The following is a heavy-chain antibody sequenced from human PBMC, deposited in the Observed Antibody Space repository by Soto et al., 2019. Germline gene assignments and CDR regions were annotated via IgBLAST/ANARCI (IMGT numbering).Heavy chain of an antibody. J-gene: IGHJ5*02. CDR1: GGTFNNYA. CDR3: AILLAGPNNWFDP. D-gene: IGHD2-15*01. CDR2: IIPIFGTA. Sequence: SVKVSCKASGGTFNNYAFHWMRRAPGQGLEWMGGIIPIFGTADYAQRFQGRVTFTADVSASTAYMELSSLRSEDTAVYYCAILLAGPNNWFDPWGQGTLVTVSS. V-gene: IGHV1-69*13.